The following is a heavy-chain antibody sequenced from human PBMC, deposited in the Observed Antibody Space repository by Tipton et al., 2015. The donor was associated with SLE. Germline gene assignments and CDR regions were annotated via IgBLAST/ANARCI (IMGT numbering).Heavy chain of an antibody. J-gene: IGHJ4*02. CDR1: GFTFSSYA. V-gene: IGHV3-23*01. D-gene: IGHD3-22*01. CDR2: ISASGGST. Sequence: GSLRLSCAASGFTFSSYAMSWVRQAPGKGLEWVSAISASGGSTYYADSVKGRFTISRDNSKNTLYLRMNSLRAEDTAAYYCAKENYYDSSGDPSPLMDVWGQGTLVTVSS. CDR3: AKENYYDSSGDPSPLMDV.